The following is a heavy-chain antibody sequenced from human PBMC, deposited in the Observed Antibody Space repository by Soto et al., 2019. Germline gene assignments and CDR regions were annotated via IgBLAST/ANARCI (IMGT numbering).Heavy chain of an antibody. CDR2: MNPNRGNT. V-gene: IGHV1-8*01. CDR1: GYTFTSYD. J-gene: IGHJ4*02. D-gene: IGHD4-4*01. Sequence: ASVKVSCKASGYTFTSYDINWVRQATGQGLEWMGWMNPNRGNTGYAQKFQGRVTMTRNTSISTAYMELSSLRSEDTAVYYCARGQGLQYSFDYWGQGTLVTVSS. CDR3: ARGQGLQYSFDY.